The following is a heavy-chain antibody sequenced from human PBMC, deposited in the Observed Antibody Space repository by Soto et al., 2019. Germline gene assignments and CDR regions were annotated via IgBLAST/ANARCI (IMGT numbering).Heavy chain of an antibody. Sequence: SSVKVSCKASGFTFSTNDINWVRQAPGQGLQWMGWMNANVDATDSPQEFKGRVTMTWNASISTAYMELSNLKSDDTAVYYCAREVVHGSSLWLDHWGQGTLVTVSS. CDR2: MNANVDAT. V-gene: IGHV1-8*01. J-gene: IGHJ5*02. D-gene: IGHD3-10*01. CDR3: AREVVHGSSLWLDH. CDR1: GFTFSTND.